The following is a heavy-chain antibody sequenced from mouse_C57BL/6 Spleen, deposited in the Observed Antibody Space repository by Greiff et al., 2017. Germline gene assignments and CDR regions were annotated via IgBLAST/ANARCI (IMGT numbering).Heavy chain of an antibody. V-gene: IGHV1-76*01. CDR2: IYPGSGNT. D-gene: IGHD1-1*01. CDR3: AGRATAVESWFSY. J-gene: IGHJ3*01. Sequence: VKLQESGAELVRPGASVKLSCKASGYTFTDSYINWVKQRPGQGLEWIARIYPGSGNTYYNEKFKGKATLTAEKSSSTAYMQLSSLTSEDSAVEVCAGRATAVESWFSYWGQGTLVTVSA. CDR1: GYTFTDSY.